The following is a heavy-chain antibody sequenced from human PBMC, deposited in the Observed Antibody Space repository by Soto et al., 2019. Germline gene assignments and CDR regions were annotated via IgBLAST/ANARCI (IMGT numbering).Heavy chain of an antibody. Sequence: QVQLVQSGAEVKKPGSSVKVSCKASGGTFSSYAISWVRQAPGQGLEWMGGFIPIFGTANYAQKFQGRDPITADNSTSTTYMELSSLGSEDTAVYYCARPVTTVVDDWFDPWGHGTLVTVSS. CDR1: GGTFSSYA. CDR2: FIPIFGTA. CDR3: ARPVTTVVDDWFDP. J-gene: IGHJ5*02. D-gene: IGHD4-17*01. V-gene: IGHV1-69*06.